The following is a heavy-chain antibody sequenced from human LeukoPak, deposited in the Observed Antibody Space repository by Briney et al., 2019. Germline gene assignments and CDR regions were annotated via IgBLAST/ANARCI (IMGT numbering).Heavy chain of an antibody. CDR3: ARGGRDYGDYPLFQH. Sequence: SETLSLTCAVYGGSFSGYYWSWIRQPPGKGLDWIGEINHSGSTNYNPSLKSRVTISVDTSKNQFSLKLSSVTAADTAVYYCARGGRDYGDYPLFQHWGQGTLVTVSS. D-gene: IGHD4-17*01. V-gene: IGHV4-34*01. CDR2: INHSGST. J-gene: IGHJ1*01. CDR1: GGSFSGYY.